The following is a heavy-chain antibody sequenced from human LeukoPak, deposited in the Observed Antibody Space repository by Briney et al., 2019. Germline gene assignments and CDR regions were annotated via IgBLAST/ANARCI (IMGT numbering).Heavy chain of an antibody. CDR2: ICYSGST. Sequence: PSETLSLTCTVSGGSISGYCWSWIRQTAGKGLEWIGYICYSGSTNSNPSLKSRVTISVDTSKNQLSLKLSSVTAADTAVYYCARDLHYYDSSSQMVYYFDYWGQGTLVTVSS. CDR1: GGSISGYC. V-gene: IGHV4-59*01. CDR3: ARDLHYYDSSSQMVYYFDY. J-gene: IGHJ4*02. D-gene: IGHD3-22*01.